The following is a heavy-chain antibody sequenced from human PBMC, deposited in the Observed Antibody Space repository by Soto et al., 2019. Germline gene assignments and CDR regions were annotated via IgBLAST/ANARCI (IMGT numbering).Heavy chain of an antibody. D-gene: IGHD3-3*01. CDR3: ARHGLPGWSGYYTSFDF. J-gene: IGHJ4*02. V-gene: IGHV5-51*01. CDR1: GYSFTTYW. CDR2: IYPGDSDT. Sequence: GESLKISCKGSGYSFTTYWIGWVRQMPGKGLEWMGIIYPGDSDTRYSPSFQGQVTISADKSISTAYLQWSSLKASDTAMYYCARHGLPGWSGYYTSFDFWGQGTLVTVSS.